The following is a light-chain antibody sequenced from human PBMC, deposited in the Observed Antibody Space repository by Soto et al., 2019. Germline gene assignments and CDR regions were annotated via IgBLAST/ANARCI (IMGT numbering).Light chain of an antibody. CDR2: WAY. Sequence: DIVMTQSPDSLAVSLGERATINCKCSQSVLYSSNNKNYLAWYQQKPGQPPKLLIYWAYTRESGVTDRFSGSGSGTDFTLTISSLQAEDVAVYYCQPYYSTPLTVGGGTQVDIK. J-gene: IGKJ4*01. V-gene: IGKV4-1*01. CDR3: QPYYSTPLT. CDR1: QSVLYSSNNKNY.